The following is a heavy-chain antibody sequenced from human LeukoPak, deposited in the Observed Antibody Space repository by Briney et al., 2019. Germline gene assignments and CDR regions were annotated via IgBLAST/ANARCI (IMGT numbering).Heavy chain of an antibody. Sequence: PSETLSLTCTVSGGSISTYYWTWIRQPPGKGLEWIGYIYYSGSTNYNPSLKSRVTISVDTSKNQFSLKLSSVTAADTAVYYCARGRWTYRIGDNWFDPWGQGTLVTVSS. V-gene: IGHV4-59*01. CDR2: IYYSGST. CDR3: ARGRWTYRIGDNWFDP. J-gene: IGHJ5*02. D-gene: IGHD1-1*01. CDR1: GGSISTYY.